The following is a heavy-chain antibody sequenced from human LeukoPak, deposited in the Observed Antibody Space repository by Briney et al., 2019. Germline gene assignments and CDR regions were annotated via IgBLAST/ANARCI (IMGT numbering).Heavy chain of an antibody. CDR3: ATSGYSYGWYYFDF. V-gene: IGHV3-23*01. CDR2: ISGSRGST. CDR1: GFTFSTCA. Sequence: PGGSLRLSCAASGFTFSTCAMTWVRQAPGKGLEWVSAISGSRGSTYYADSVKGRFTISRDNAKNTLYLQMNSLRAEDTAVYYCATSGYSYGWYYFDFWGQGTLVTVSS. D-gene: IGHD5-18*01. J-gene: IGHJ4*02.